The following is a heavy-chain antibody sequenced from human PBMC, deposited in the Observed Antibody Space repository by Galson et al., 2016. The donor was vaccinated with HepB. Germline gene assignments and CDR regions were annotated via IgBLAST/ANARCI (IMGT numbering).Heavy chain of an antibody. CDR3: TREFFIRGEPY. CDR2: IRTKAYGGTT. CDR1: GFTFGDHA. Sequence: SLRLSCAASGFTFGDHAMSWFRQAPGKGLEWVGFIRTKAYGGTTEYAASVKGRFTISRDDSKSIAYLQMNSLKTEDTAVSYCTREFFIRGEPYWGRGTLVSVSS. V-gene: IGHV3-49*03. J-gene: IGHJ4*02. D-gene: IGHD3-10*01.